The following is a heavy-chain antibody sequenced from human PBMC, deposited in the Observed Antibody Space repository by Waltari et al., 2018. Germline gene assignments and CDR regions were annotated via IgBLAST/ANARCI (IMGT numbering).Heavy chain of an antibody. D-gene: IGHD1-26*01. J-gene: IGHJ4*02. CDR1: GFTFSSYW. Sequence: EVQLVESGGGLVQPGGSLRLSCEASGFTFSSYWMSWVRQDPGKGLEFVANIKQDGSAKNHVDSVKGRFTISRDNARNIVYLQMNSLRDEDTAVYYCVKDEWEAYFEFWGQGTLVTVSS. CDR2: IKQDGSAK. V-gene: IGHV3-7*01. CDR3: VKDEWEAYFEF.